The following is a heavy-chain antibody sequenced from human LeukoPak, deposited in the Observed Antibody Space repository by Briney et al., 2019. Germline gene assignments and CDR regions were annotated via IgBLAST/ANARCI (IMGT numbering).Heavy chain of an antibody. D-gene: IGHD1-26*01. CDR1: GFTFSSYG. Sequence: PGRSLRLSCAASGFTFSSYGMHWVRQAPGKGLEWVAVTSYEGSYKYYADPVKGRFTISRDNSKNTLYLQMSSLRPEDTAVYYCAKTTDEVGAVDYWGQGTLVTVSS. CDR3: AKTTDEVGAVDY. CDR2: TSYEGSYK. V-gene: IGHV3-30*18. J-gene: IGHJ4*02.